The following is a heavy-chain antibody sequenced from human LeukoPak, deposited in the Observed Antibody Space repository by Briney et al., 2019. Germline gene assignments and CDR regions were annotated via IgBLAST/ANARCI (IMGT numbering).Heavy chain of an antibody. J-gene: IGHJ1*01. D-gene: IGHD2-21*01. CDR3: AKDVIEGAEYFQH. CDR1: GFTFSSYG. V-gene: IGHV3-30*18. Sequence: GGSLRLSCAASGFTFSSYGMHWVRQAPGKGLEWVALISYDGSDKYYADSVKGRFTISRDNSKNTLYLQMNSLRAEDTAVYYCAKDVIEGAEYFQHWGQGTLVTVSS. CDR2: ISYDGSDK.